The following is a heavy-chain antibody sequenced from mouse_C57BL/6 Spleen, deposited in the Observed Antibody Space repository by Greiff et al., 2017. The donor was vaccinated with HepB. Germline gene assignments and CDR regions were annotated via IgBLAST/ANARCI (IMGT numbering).Heavy chain of an antibody. J-gene: IGHJ2*01. CDR3: ARDIYYYGSIFDY. CDR2: ISDGDSYT. CDR1: GFPFSSYA. Sequence: EVKLVESGGGLVKPGGSLKLSCAASGFPFSSYAMSWVRQTPEKRLEWVATISDGDSYTYYPDNVKGRFTFSRDNAKNNLYLQMRHLKSEDTAMYYCARDIYYYGSIFDYWGQGTTLPVSS. V-gene: IGHV5-4*01. D-gene: IGHD1-1*01.